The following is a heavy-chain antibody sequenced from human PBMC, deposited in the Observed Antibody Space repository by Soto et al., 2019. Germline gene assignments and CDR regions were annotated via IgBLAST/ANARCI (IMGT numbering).Heavy chain of an antibody. CDR2: ISYDGSNK. CDR3: ERGAAAGSSWVADY. D-gene: IGHD6-13*01. V-gene: IGHV3-30-3*01. Sequence: GGSLRLSCAASGFTFSSYAMHWVRQAPGKGLEWVAVISYDGSNKYYADSVKGRFTISRDNSKNTLYLQMNSLRAEDTAVYYCERGAAAGSSWVADYWGQGTLVTVS. CDR1: GFTFSSYA. J-gene: IGHJ4*02.